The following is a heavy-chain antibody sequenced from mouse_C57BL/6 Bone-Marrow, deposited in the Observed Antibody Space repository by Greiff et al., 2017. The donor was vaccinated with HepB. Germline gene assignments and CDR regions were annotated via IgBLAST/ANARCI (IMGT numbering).Heavy chain of an antibody. CDR2: ISNLAYSI. V-gene: IGHV5-15*01. CDR3: ARQSYYGSSPHWYFDV. D-gene: IGHD1-1*01. Sequence: EVKLMESGGGLVQPGGSLKLSCAASGFTFSDYGIAWVRQAPRKGPEWVAFISNLAYSIYYADTVTGRFTISRENAKNTLYLEMSSLRSEDTAMYYCARQSYYGSSPHWYFDVWGTGTTVTVSS. J-gene: IGHJ1*03. CDR1: GFTFSDYG.